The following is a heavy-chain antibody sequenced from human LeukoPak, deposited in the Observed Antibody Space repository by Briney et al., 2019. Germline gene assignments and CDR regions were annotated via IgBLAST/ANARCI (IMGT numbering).Heavy chain of an antibody. V-gene: IGHV3-21*01. D-gene: IGHD1-1*01. CDR1: GFTFSSYS. CDR2: ISSSSSYI. CDR3: AVTTGTTYGMDV. J-gene: IGHJ6*02. Sequence: GGSLRLSCAASGFTFSSYSMNWVRQAPGKGLEGVSSISSSSSYIYYADSVKGRFTISRDNAKNSLYLQMNSLRAEDTAVYYCAVTTGTTYGMDVWGQGTTVTVSS.